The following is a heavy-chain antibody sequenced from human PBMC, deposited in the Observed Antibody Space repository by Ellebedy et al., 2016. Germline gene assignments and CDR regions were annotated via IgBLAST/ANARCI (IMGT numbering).Heavy chain of an antibody. J-gene: IGHJ4*02. V-gene: IGHV3-48*04. CDR3: AREVRGWELSSPYY. CDR2: ISSSSSTI. CDR1: GFTFSSYS. Sequence: GESLKISCAASGFTFSSYSMNWVRQAPGKGLEWVSYISSSSSTIFYADSVKGRFTISRDDAKNSLFLQMNSLRAEDTAVYYCAREVRGWELSSPYYWGQGTLVTVSS. D-gene: IGHD1-26*01.